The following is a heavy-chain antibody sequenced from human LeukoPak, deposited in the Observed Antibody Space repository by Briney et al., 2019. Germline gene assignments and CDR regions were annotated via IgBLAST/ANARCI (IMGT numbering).Heavy chain of an antibody. J-gene: IGHJ4*02. D-gene: IGHD3-10*01. CDR3: AGDYGSGSYRFDY. CDR1: GGSISSYS. V-gene: IGHV4-59*12. Sequence: SETLSLTCTVSGGSISSYSWSWVRQPPGRGLEWIGYIYYSGSTTYNPSLKSRVTVSLDTSNNQFSLKLSSVTAADTAVYYRAGDYGSGSYRFDYWGQGTLVTVSS. CDR2: IYYSGST.